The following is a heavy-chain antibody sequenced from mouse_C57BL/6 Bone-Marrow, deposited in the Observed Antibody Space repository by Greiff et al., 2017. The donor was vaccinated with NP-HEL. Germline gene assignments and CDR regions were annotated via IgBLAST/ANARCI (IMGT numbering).Heavy chain of an antibody. CDR1: GFSLTSYG. Sequence: VKLQESGPGLVQPSQSLSITCTVSGFSLTSYGVHWVRQSPGKGLEWLGVIWSGGSTDYNAAFISRLSISKDNSKSQVFFKMNSLQADDTAIYYCARTPFYYDYDLDYWGQGTSVTVSS. D-gene: IGHD2-4*01. CDR3: ARTPFYYDYDLDY. CDR2: IWSGGST. V-gene: IGHV2-2*01. J-gene: IGHJ4*01.